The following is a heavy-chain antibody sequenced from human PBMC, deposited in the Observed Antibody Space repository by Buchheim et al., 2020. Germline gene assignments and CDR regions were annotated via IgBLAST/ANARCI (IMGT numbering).Heavy chain of an antibody. CDR3: ARDRYYYDSSGYYLDY. Sequence: QVQLVESGGGVVQPGRSLRLSCAASGFTFSSYGMHWVRQAPGKGLEWVAVIWYDGSNKYYADSVKGRFTIYRDNSKNTLYLQMNSLRAEDTAVYYCARDRYYYDSSGYYLDYWGQGTL. CDR1: GFTFSSYG. CDR2: IWYDGSNK. V-gene: IGHV3-33*01. J-gene: IGHJ4*02. D-gene: IGHD3-22*01.